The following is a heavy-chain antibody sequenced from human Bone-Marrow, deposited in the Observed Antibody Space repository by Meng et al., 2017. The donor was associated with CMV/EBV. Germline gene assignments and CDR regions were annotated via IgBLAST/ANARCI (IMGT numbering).Heavy chain of an antibody. CDR1: GFTFSDYY. Sequence: GGSLRLSCAASGFTFSDYYMSWIRQAPGKGLEWVANIKQDGSEKYYVDSVKGRFTISRDNAKNSLYLQMNSLRAEDTAVYYCARLGYCSSTSCPLEGYYYYGMDVWGQGTTVTVSS. CDR3: ARLGYCSSTSCPLEGYYYYGMDV. CDR2: IKQDGSEK. J-gene: IGHJ6*02. D-gene: IGHD2-2*01. V-gene: IGHV3-7*01.